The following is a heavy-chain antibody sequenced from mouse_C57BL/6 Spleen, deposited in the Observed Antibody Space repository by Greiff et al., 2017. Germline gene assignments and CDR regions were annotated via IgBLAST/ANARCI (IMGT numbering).Heavy chain of an antibody. D-gene: IGHD2-3*01. CDR3: ARDDGYYWAWFAY. J-gene: IGHJ3*01. V-gene: IGHV1-82*01. Sequence: LQESGPELVKPGASVKISCKASGYAFSSSWMNWVKQRPGKGLEWIGRIYPGDGDTNYNGKFKGKATLTADKSSSTAYMQLSSLTSEDSAVYFCARDDGYYWAWFAYWGQGTLVTVSA. CDR2: IYPGDGDT. CDR1: GYAFSSSW.